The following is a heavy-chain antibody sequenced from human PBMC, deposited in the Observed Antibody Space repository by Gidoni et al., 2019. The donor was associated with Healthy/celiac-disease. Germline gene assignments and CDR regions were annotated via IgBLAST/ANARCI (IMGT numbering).Heavy chain of an antibody. Sequence: QVQLVESGAEGQKPGSSVKGSCEAWGGPVSSYAISWVRQAPGQGLEWMGRIIPTLGIANYAQTVQGRVTITADNATSTAYMELSSLRSEDTAVYYCARDCIDLGSDYYYGMDVWGQGTTVTVSS. CDR1: GGPVSSYA. V-gene: IGHV1-69*09. D-gene: IGHD2-15*01. CDR2: IIPTLGIA. CDR3: ARDCIDLGSDYYYGMDV. J-gene: IGHJ6*02.